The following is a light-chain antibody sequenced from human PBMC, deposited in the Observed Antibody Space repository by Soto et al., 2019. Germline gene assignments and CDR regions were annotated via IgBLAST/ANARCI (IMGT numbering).Light chain of an antibody. CDR3: QQYNTYSKT. CDR2: DAS. V-gene: IGKV1-5*01. Sequence: DIQMTQSPSTLSASVGDTVTITCRASRSINGWLAWYQQKPGKAPKLLIYDASSLQSGVPSRFSGSGSGTAFTLTISSLQPDDFATYSCQQYNTYSKTFGQGTKVDIK. CDR1: RSINGW. J-gene: IGKJ1*01.